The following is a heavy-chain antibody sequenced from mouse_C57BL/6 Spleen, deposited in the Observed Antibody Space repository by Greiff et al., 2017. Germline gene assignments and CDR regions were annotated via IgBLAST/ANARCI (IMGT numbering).Heavy chain of an antibody. CDR3: ARDCYDFYLDY. Sequence: VKLQQPGPELVKPGASVKLSCKASGYTFTSYWMHWVKQRPGQGLERIGKITPSHGCTNYNEKFKSKATPTVDNSSSSAYVQLSSLTSEDSAVFYCARDCYDFYLDYWGQGTTLTVSA. CDR1: GYTFTSYW. J-gene: IGHJ2*01. V-gene: IGHV1-53*01. D-gene: IGHD2-12*01. CDR2: ITPSHGCT.